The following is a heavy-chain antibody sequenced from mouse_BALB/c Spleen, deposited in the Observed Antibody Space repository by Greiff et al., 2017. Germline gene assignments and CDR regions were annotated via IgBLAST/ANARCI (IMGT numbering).Heavy chain of an antibody. J-gene: IGHJ4*01. CDR3: ARGGKKYYYAMDY. CDR2: ILPGSGST. CDR1: GYTFSSYW. D-gene: IGHD1-1*02. Sequence: QVQLQQSGAELMKPGASVKISCKATGYTFSSYWIEWVKQRPGHGLEWIGEILPGSGSTNYNEKFKGKATFTADTSSNTAYMQLSSLTSEDSAVYYCARGGKKYYYAMDYWGQGTSVTVSS. V-gene: IGHV1-9*01.